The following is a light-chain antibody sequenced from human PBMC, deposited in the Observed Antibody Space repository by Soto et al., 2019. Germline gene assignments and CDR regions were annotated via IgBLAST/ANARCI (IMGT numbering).Light chain of an antibody. CDR3: SSFTSSSTYI. CDR1: SSDVGAYNS. J-gene: IGLJ1*01. Sequence: QSALTQPASVSGSTGQSITVSCTGASSDVGAYNSVSWYQQHPGKAPKLVLYEVTNRPSGVSERFSGSKSANTASLTISGLQAGDAADYYCSSFTSSSTYIFGTGTKLTVL. V-gene: IGLV2-14*03. CDR2: EVT.